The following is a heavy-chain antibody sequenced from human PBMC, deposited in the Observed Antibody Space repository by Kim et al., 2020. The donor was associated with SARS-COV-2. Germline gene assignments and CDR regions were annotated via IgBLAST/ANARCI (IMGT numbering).Heavy chain of an antibody. Sequence: SETLSLTCAVYGGSFSGYYWSWIRQPPGKGLEWIGEINHSGSTNYNPSLKSRVTISVDTSKNQFSLKLSSVTAADTAVYYCARGRGFGEFLPDYLGQGTL. D-gene: IGHD3-10*01. J-gene: IGHJ4*02. V-gene: IGHV4-34*01. CDR3: ARGRGFGEFLPDY. CDR2: INHSGST. CDR1: GGSFSGYY.